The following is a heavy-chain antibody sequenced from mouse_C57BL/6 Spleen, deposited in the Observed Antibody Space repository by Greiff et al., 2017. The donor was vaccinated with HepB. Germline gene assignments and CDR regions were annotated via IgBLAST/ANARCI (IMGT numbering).Heavy chain of an antibody. V-gene: IGHV1-20*01. J-gene: IGHJ2*01. CDR1: GYSFTGYF. D-gene: IGHD2-4*01. CDR2: INPYNGDT. Sequence: VQLKESGPELVKPGDSVKISCKASGYSFTGYFMNWVMQSHGKSLEWIGRINPYNGDTFYNQKFKGKATLTVDKSSSTAHMELRSLTSEDSAVYYCAREGGLRPPDYWGQGTTLTVSS. CDR3: AREGGLRPPDY.